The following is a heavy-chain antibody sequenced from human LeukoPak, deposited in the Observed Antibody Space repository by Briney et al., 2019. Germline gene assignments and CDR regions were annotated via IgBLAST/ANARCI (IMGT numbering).Heavy chain of an antibody. CDR3: ARGSLRYKNYFDY. Sequence: GGSLRLSCAASGFTFSSYEMNWVRQAPGKGLEWVSYISSSGSNIYYADSVKGRFTISRDNAKNSLYLQMNSLRAEDTAVYYCARGSLRYKNYFDYWGQGTLVTVSS. CDR1: GFTFSSYE. V-gene: IGHV3-48*03. J-gene: IGHJ4*02. D-gene: IGHD3-9*01. CDR2: ISSSGSNI.